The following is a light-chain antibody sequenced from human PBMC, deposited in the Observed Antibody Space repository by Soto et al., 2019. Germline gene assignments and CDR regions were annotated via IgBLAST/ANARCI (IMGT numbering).Light chain of an antibody. V-gene: IGKV3D-15*01. CDR1: QSINSN. CDR3: QQYDNWPYA. J-gene: IGKJ2*01. CDR2: GAS. Sequence: EIVMTQSPATLSVSPGERGTLSCRASQSINSNLAWYQQKPGQAPRLLIDGASTRATGIPARFSGRGSGTELTLTLSSLQSEDFAVYYCQQYDNWPYAFGQGTKLETK.